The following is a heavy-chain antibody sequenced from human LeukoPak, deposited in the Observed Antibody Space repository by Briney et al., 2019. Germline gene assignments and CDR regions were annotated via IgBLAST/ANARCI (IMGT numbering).Heavy chain of an antibody. CDR3: AKDPSLYGGYGPEGIDY. V-gene: IGHV3-23*01. Sequence: GGSLRLSCAASGFTFSSYAMSWVRQAPGKGLEWVSAISGSGGSTYYADSVKGRFTISRDNSKNTLYLQMNSLRAEDTAVYYCAKDPSLYGGYGPEGIDYWGQGTLVTVSS. D-gene: IGHD4-17*01. CDR1: GFTFSSYA. CDR2: ISGSGGST. J-gene: IGHJ4*02.